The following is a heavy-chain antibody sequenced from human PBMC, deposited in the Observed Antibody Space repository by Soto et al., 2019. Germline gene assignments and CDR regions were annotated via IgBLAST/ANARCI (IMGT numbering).Heavy chain of an antibody. D-gene: IGHD6-19*01. V-gene: IGHV4-30-2*01. CDR3: ARAGGLGAVASDY. J-gene: IGHJ4*02. Sequence: QLQLQESGSGLVKPSQTLSLTCAVSGGSISSGGYSWSWIRQPPGKGLEWIGYIYHGGSTYYTPSLKSRATISVDRSKNQFSLKLSSVTAAETAVYYCARAGGLGAVASDYWGQGTRFTVSS. CDR2: IYHGGST. CDR1: GGSISSGGYS.